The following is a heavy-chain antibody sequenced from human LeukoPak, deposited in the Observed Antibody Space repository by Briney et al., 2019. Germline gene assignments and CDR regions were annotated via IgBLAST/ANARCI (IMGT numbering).Heavy chain of an antibody. D-gene: IGHD3-22*01. CDR3: AREYYDSRGVDP. Sequence: SETLSLTCTVSGGSIRSYYWSWIRQPPGKGLEWIGYIYHSGSTYYNPSLKSRVTISLDRSKNQFSLKLSSVTAADTAVYYCAREYYDSRGVDPWGQGTLVTVSS. CDR2: IYHSGST. V-gene: IGHV4-59*12. CDR1: GGSIRSYY. J-gene: IGHJ5*02.